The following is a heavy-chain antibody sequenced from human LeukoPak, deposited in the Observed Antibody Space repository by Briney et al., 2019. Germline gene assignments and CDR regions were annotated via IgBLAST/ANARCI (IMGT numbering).Heavy chain of an antibody. Sequence: GGSLRLSCAASGFTVSNNYMSWVRQAPGKGLEWVSVIYSGGSTHYADSVKGRFTISRDNAKNTLFLQMNSLRAEDTAVYYCARGMTVAGRSAFDIWGQGTMVTVSS. J-gene: IGHJ3*02. D-gene: IGHD6-19*01. CDR3: ARGMTVAGRSAFDI. CDR2: IYSGGST. V-gene: IGHV3-53*01. CDR1: GFTVSNNY.